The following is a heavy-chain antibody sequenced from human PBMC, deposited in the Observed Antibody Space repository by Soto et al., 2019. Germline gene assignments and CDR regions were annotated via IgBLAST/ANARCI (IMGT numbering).Heavy chain of an antibody. V-gene: IGHV3-21*01. CDR1: GFTFSSYS. Sequence: GGSLRLSCAASGFTFSSYSMNWVRQAPGKGLEWVSSISSSSSYIYYADSVKGRFTISRDNAKNSLYLQMNSLRAEDTAVYYCARDLEGCSSTSCYVADPANYYYYYMDVWGKGTTVTVSS. D-gene: IGHD2-2*01. CDR3: ARDLEGCSSTSCYVADPANYYYYYMDV. J-gene: IGHJ6*03. CDR2: ISSSSSYI.